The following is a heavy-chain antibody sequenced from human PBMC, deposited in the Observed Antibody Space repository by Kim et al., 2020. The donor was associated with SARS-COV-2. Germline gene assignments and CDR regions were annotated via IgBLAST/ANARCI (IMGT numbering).Heavy chain of an antibody. Sequence: YAECAKGRFTISRDKYKKTLYLQMNSRRAEDTAVYYCAKVFTAAAGKGDYWGQGTLVTVSS. V-gene: IGHV3-23*01. J-gene: IGHJ4*02. CDR3: AKVFTAAAGKGDY. D-gene: IGHD6-13*01.